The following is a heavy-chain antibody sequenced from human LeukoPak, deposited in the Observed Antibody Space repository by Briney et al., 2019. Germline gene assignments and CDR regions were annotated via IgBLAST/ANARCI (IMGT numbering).Heavy chain of an antibody. CDR2: ISGGADST. CDR1: GLTFSSYA. Sequence: GGSLRLSCAASGLTFSSYAMNWVRQAPGKGLEWVSVISGGADSTYYADSVKGRFTISRDNSKNMVYLQMNSLRADDTAVYYCAKGTIATAVRSWFDPWGQGTLVTVSS. V-gene: IGHV3-23*01. D-gene: IGHD6-13*01. CDR3: AKGTIATAVRSWFDP. J-gene: IGHJ5*02.